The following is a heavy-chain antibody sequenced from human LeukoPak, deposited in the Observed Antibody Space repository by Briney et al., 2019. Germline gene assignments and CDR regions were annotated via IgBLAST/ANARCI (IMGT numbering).Heavy chain of an antibody. D-gene: IGHD3-22*01. J-gene: IGHJ4*02. CDR1: GGSISSSNW. Sequence: SETLSLTCAVSGGSISSSNWWSWVRQPPGKGLEWIGEIYHSGSTNYNPSLKSRVTISVDKSKNQFSLKLSSVTAADTAVYYCVRGPDSSGYPLGYWGQGTLVTVSS. CDR2: IYHSGST. CDR3: VRGPDSSGYPLGY. V-gene: IGHV4-4*02.